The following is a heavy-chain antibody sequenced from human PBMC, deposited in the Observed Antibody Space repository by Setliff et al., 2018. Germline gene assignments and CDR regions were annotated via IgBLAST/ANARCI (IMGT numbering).Heavy chain of an antibody. J-gene: IGHJ4*02. CDR1: GGSISSGSYY. D-gene: IGHD6-13*01. Sequence: PSETLSLTCTVSGGSISSGSYYWSWIRQPAGKGLEWIGHIYTSGSTNYNPSLKSRVTISVDTSKNQFFLKLSSVTAADTAVYYCARVGGNIAAAAPVYTYYFDYWGQGTLVTVSS. CDR3: ARVGGNIAAAAPVYTYYFDY. V-gene: IGHV4-61*09. CDR2: IYTSGST.